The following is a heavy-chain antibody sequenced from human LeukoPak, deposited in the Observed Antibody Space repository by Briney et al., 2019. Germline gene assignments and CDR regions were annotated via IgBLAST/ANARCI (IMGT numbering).Heavy chain of an antibody. Sequence: GGSLRLSCAASGXTFSSYGMHWVRQAPGKGLEWVAVISYDGSNKYYADSVKGRFTISRDNSKNTLYLQMNSLRAEDTAVYYCAKTSRYYYGSGSYSAKGYYYYGMDVWGQGTTVTVSS. D-gene: IGHD3-10*01. CDR3: AKTSRYYYGSGSYSAKGYYYYGMDV. CDR2: ISYDGSNK. V-gene: IGHV3-30*18. CDR1: GXTFSSYG. J-gene: IGHJ6*02.